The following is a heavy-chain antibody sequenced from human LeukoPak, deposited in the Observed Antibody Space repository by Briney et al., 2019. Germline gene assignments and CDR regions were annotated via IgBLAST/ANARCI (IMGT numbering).Heavy chain of an antibody. J-gene: IGHJ4*02. CDR2: ISAYNGKT. CDR3: ARQAFYDFWSGYYTGVSYFDY. CDR1: GYTFTSYG. D-gene: IGHD3-3*01. Sequence: GASVNVSCKASGYTFTSYGISWVRQAPGQGLEWMGWISAYNGKTNYAQKLQGRVTTTTDTSTSTAYMELRSLRSDDTAVYYCARQAFYDFWSGYYTGVSYFDYWGQGTLVTVSS. V-gene: IGHV1-18*01.